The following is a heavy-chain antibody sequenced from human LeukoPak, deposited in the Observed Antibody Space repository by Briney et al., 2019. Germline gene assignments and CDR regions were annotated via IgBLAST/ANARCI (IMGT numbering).Heavy chain of an antibody. CDR1: GGSISSYY. CDR3: ARGRPAQLDPYYYGMDV. CDR2: IYYSGST. D-gene: IGHD6-13*01. V-gene: IGHV4-59*01. Sequence: SGTLSLTCAVSGGSISSYYWSWIRQPPGKGLEWIGYIYYSGSTNYNPSLKSRVTISVDTSKNQFSLKLSSVTAADTAVYYCARGRPAQLDPYYYGMDVWGQGTTVTVSS. J-gene: IGHJ6*02.